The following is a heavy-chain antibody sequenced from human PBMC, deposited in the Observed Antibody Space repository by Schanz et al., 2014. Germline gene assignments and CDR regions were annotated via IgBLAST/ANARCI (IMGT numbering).Heavy chain of an antibody. Sequence: QVQLVQSGAEVKKPGASVKVSCKASGYTFTSYYMHWVRQAPGQGLEWMGIINPSGGSTSYAQKFQGRVTMTRDTSLKTAYMEMTDRKFEDAGLYYCAIHYGDRPLWGQGTLIAVSS. CDR2: INPSGGST. CDR3: AIHYGDRPL. V-gene: IGHV1-46*01. J-gene: IGHJ4*02. CDR1: GYTFTSYY. D-gene: IGHD4-17*01.